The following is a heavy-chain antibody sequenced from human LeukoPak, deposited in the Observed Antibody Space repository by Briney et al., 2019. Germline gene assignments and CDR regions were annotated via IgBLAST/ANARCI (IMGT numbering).Heavy chain of an antibody. CDR3: TASDHLYCSSSSCHFDY. V-gene: IGHV3-49*04. Sequence: GGSLRLPCTPSGLSFGDYGMSWVRQAPGKGLEWVSFIQSKTYGEGTMYAASVRGRFTISRDDSRSTAYLQMNSLKTEDTAVYYCTASDHLYCSSSSCHFDYWGQGTLVTVSS. CDR1: GLSFGDYG. J-gene: IGHJ4*02. D-gene: IGHD2-2*01. CDR2: IQSKTYGEGT.